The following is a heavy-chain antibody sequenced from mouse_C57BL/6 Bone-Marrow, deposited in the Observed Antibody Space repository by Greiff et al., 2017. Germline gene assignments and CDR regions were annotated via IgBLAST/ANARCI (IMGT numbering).Heavy chain of an antibody. Sequence: QVHVKQSGAELARPGASVKMSCKASGYTFTSYTMHWVKQRPGQGLEWIGYINPSSGYTKYNQKFKDKATLTADKSSSTAYMQLSSLTSEDSAVYYCARYDYDVDYWGQGTTLTVSS. CDR1: GYTFTSYT. CDR3: ARYDYDVDY. CDR2: INPSSGYT. V-gene: IGHV1-4*01. J-gene: IGHJ2*01. D-gene: IGHD2-4*01.